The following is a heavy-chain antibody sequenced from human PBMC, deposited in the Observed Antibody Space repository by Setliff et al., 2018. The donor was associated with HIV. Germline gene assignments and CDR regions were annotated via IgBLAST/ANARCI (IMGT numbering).Heavy chain of an antibody. D-gene: IGHD6-13*01. CDR3: ASMGTVAAAGTGYYYYYGMDV. J-gene: IGHJ6*02. CDR1: GYTFTIYA. V-gene: IGHV7-4-1*02. CDR2: INTNTGKP. Sequence: GASVKVSCKASGYTFTIYAMNWVRQAPGQGLEWMGWINTNTGKPTYAQGFTGRFVFSLDTSVNTAYLQISSLKAEDTDVYYCASMGTVAAAGTGYYYYYGMDVWGQGTTVTVS.